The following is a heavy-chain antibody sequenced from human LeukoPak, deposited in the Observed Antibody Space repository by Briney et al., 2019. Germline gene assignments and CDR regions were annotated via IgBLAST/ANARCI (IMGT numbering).Heavy chain of an antibody. CDR2: INTDTRNT. CDR1: GYTFTNYG. CDR3: ARKIVGVYSYDY. V-gene: IGHV1-18*01. Sequence: ASVKVSCKASGYTFTNYGITWVRQAPGQGLEYLGWINTDTRNTYYAQNLQGRVTMTTDTSTNTAYMDLRSLRSDDTAVYYCARKIVGVYSYDYWGQGTLVTVSS. D-gene: IGHD1-26*01. J-gene: IGHJ4*02.